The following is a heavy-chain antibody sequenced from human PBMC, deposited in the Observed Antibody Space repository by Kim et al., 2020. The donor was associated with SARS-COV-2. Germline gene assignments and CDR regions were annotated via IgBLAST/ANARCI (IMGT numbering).Heavy chain of an antibody. Sequence: AQKFQGRVTVTRDTSTSTLYMELTSLRSEDTAVYYCARGQDTSGWYPFDYWGQGTLVTVSS. CDR3: ARGQDTSGWYPFDY. D-gene: IGHD6-19*01. V-gene: IGHV1-46*01. J-gene: IGHJ4*02.